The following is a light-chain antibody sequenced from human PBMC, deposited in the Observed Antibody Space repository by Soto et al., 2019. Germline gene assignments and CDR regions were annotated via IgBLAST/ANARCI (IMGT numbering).Light chain of an antibody. CDR3: QQRSIWPPDT. J-gene: IGKJ2*01. Sequence: EIVLTQSPATLSSPPGERATLSCRASQSVSSYLAWYQQKPGQAPRLLIYDASNRATGIPARFSGSGSGTDFTLTISSPEPEDFAVYYCQQRSIWPPDTFGQGTKLEIK. CDR2: DAS. CDR1: QSVSSY. V-gene: IGKV3-11*01.